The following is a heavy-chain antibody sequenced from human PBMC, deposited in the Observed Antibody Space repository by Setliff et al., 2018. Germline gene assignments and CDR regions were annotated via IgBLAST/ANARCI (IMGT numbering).Heavy chain of an antibody. J-gene: IGHJ4*02. Sequence: SETLSLTCAAYGGTFSDYHWTWIRQSPEKGLEWIGEINHRGSTNYNPSLKSRVTMSVDVSKSQFSLRLSSVTAADTAVYYCARGRNVASRLLDSWGQGTLVTVSS. CDR3: ARGRNVASRLLDS. D-gene: IGHD6-6*01. CDR1: GGTFSDYH. V-gene: IGHV4-34*01. CDR2: INHRGST.